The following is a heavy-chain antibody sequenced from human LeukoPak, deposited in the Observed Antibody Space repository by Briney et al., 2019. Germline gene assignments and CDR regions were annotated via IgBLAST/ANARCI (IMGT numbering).Heavy chain of an antibody. CDR2: IYSGGST. CDR1: EFSVGSNY. J-gene: IGHJ5*02. CDR3: ARTGMANPGS. Sequence: GGSLRLSCAASEFSVGSNYMTWVRQAPGKGLEWVSLIYSGGSTYYADSVQGRFTISRDNSKNTLYLQMNSLRAEDTAVYYCARTGMANPGSWGQGTLVTVSS. V-gene: IGHV3-53*01. D-gene: IGHD1-14*01.